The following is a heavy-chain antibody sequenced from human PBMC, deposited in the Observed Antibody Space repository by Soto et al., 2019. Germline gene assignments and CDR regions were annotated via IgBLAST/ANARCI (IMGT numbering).Heavy chain of an antibody. J-gene: IGHJ6*02. CDR1: GGSISSGDYY. D-gene: IGHD3-3*01. CDR3: ARATIFGVVTTVYYYYGMDV. CDR2: IYYSGST. V-gene: IGHV4-30-4*01. Sequence: QVQLQESGPGLVKPSQTLSLTCTVSGGSISSGDYYWSWIRQPPGKGLEWIGYIYYSGSTYYNPSLKSRVTISVDTSKNQFSLKLSSVTAADTAVYYCARATIFGVVTTVYYYYGMDVWGQGTTVTVSS.